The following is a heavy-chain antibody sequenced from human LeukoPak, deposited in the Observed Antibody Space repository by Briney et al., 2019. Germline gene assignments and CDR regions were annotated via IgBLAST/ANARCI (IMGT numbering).Heavy chain of an antibody. D-gene: IGHD1-26*01. CDR1: GFTFDDYA. V-gene: IGHV3-43*02. CDR3: AKTVESGSYFGFDS. J-gene: IGHJ4*02. Sequence: GGSLRLSCAASGFTFDDYAMHWVRQAPGKGLEWVSLISGDGDSTYYVDSVKGRFTISRDNSKNSLYLQMNSLRTEDTALYYCAKTVESGSYFGFDSWGQGTLVTVSS. CDR2: ISGDGDST.